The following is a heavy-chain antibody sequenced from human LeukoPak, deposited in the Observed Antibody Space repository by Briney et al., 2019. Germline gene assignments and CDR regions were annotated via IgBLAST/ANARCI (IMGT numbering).Heavy chain of an antibody. D-gene: IGHD4-23*01. CDR2: VNLQGGT. V-gene: IGHV4-4*02. Sequence: PSGTLSLTCDVSGGSITQTNYWTWVRQPPGKGLEWIGEVNLQGGTNYNPSLLRRVAISVDTSANHVSLQMTSVTAADTAVYYCARAALPEVDLYGGNGDDAFDIWGQGTMVTVSS. CDR1: GGSITQTNY. J-gene: IGHJ3*02. CDR3: ARAALPEVDLYGGNGDDAFDI.